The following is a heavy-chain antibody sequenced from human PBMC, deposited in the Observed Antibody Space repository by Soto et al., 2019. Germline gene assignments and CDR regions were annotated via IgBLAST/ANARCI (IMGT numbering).Heavy chain of an antibody. Sequence: PSQTLSLTCAISGDSVSSNSAAWNWIRQSPSRGLEWLGRTYYRSKWYNDYAVSVKSRITINPDTSKNQFSLQLNSVTPEDTAVYYCARGRSQKEDNWNDGKYYYYYYGMDVWGQGTTVTVSS. D-gene: IGHD1-20*01. CDR1: GDSVSSNSAA. CDR2: TYYRSKWYN. J-gene: IGHJ6*02. CDR3: ARGRSQKEDNWNDGKYYYYYYGMDV. V-gene: IGHV6-1*01.